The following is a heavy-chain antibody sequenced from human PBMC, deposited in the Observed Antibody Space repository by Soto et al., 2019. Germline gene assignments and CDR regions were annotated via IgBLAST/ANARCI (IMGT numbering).Heavy chain of an antibody. CDR1: GYTFTSYG. Sequence: ASVKVSCKASGYTFTSYGISWVRQAPGQGLEWMGWISAYNGNTNYAQKLQGRVTMTTDTSTSTAYMELRSLRSDDTAVYYCAREGRDGYNDYYGMDVWGQGTTVTVSS. V-gene: IGHV1-18*01. J-gene: IGHJ6*02. CDR2: ISAYNGNT. D-gene: IGHD5-12*01. CDR3: AREGRDGYNDYYGMDV.